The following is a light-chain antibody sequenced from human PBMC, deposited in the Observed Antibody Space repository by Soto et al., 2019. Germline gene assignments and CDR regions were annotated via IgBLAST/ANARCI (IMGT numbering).Light chain of an antibody. Sequence: MSESPALPSRSTVDRVTVTCRGSQTISRWLACHQQKPGKAPKLLMYDASSLQRGGPSRLSGSGSGTDFTLTISSLQPEDFATYYCQQSYSTPSTFGQGTRLDIK. V-gene: IGKV1-39*01. CDR1: QTISRW. J-gene: IGKJ5*01. CDR3: QQSYSTPST. CDR2: DAS.